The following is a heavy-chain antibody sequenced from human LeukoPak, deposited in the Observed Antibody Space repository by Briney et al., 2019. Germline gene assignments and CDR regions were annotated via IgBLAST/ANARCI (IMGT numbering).Heavy chain of an antibody. CDR1: GGTFSSYA. CDR3: ARLPRYDILTGYYMD. J-gene: IGHJ4*02. V-gene: IGHV1-69*06. D-gene: IGHD3-9*01. CDR2: IIPIFGTA. Sequence: SVKVSCKASGGTFSSYAISWVRQAPGQGLEWMGGIIPIFGTANYAQKFQGRVTITADKSTSTAYMELSSLRSEDTAVYYCARLPRYDILTGYYMDWGQGTLVTVSS.